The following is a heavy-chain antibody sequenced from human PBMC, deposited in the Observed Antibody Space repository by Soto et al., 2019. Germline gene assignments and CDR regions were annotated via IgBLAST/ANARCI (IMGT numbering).Heavy chain of an antibody. V-gene: IGHV3-74*01. Sequence: PGGSLRLSCAASGFTFSSYWMHWVRQAPGKGLVWVSRINSDGSTTNYADSVKGRFTISRDNTKNTLYLQMNSLRAEDTAVYYCARPHGGTTYYFDYWGQGTPVTVSS. CDR3: ARPHGGTTYYFDY. D-gene: IGHD3-16*01. J-gene: IGHJ4*02. CDR1: GFTFSSYW. CDR2: INSDGSTT.